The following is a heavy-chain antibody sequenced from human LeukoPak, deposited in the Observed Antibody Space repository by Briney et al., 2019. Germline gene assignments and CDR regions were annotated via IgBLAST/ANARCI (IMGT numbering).Heavy chain of an antibody. V-gene: IGHV3-21*01. CDR1: GFTFSSYS. Sequence: GGSLRLSCAASGFTFSSYSMNWVRQAPGKGLEWASSISSSSSYIYYADSVKGRFTISRDNAKNSLYLQMNSLRAEDTAVYYCARVSYYDSSGYPPYPFDYWGQGTLVTVSS. CDR2: ISSSSSYI. D-gene: IGHD3-22*01. J-gene: IGHJ4*02. CDR3: ARVSYYDSSGYPPYPFDY.